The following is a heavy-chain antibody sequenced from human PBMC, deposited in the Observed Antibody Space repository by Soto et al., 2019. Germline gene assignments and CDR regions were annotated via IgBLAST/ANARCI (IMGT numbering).Heavy chain of an antibody. Sequence: GGSLRLSCAASGFTFSSYAMHWVRQAPGKGLEWVAVISYDGSNKYYPDSVKGRFTISRANSKNTLYLQMNSLRAEDTAVYYCARDSLKGYYYGSGSYFDYWGQGTLVTVSS. J-gene: IGHJ4*02. V-gene: IGHV3-30-3*01. CDR3: ARDSLKGYYYGSGSYFDY. D-gene: IGHD3-10*01. CDR2: ISYDGSNK. CDR1: GFTFSSYA.